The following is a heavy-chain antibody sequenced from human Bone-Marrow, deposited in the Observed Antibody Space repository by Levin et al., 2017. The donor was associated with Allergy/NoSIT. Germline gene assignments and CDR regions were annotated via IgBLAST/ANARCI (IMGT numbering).Heavy chain of an antibody. Sequence: GESLKISCKASGYPFTAYYLHWVRQAPGQGLEWMGWINPNNGATNYVQKFQGRVTMTRDTSISTAFMEVNSLRSDDTALYYCARITPGWLRSLDFWGQGALVSVSS. CDR1: GYPFTAYY. CDR3: ARITPGWLRSLDF. V-gene: IGHV1-2*02. D-gene: IGHD6-19*01. CDR2: INPNNGAT. J-gene: IGHJ4*02.